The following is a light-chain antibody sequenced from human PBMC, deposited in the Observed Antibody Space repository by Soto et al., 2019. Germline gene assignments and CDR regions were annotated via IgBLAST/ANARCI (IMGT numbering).Light chain of an antibody. CDR2: AAS. Sequence: DIKMTQSPSSVSASVGDRVTITCRASPDLRRLVWYQQKPGKAPKFLMSAASSLQSGVPSRFSARRSGTDFTLTISSLQAEDFATYFCQQADRLPVTFGGGTKVEI. CDR3: QQADRLPVT. J-gene: IGKJ4*01. CDR1: PDLRR. V-gene: IGKV1-12*01.